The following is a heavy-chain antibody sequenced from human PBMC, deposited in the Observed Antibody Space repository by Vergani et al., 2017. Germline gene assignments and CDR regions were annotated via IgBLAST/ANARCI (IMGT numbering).Heavy chain of an antibody. CDR1: GGIFNDYG. J-gene: IGHJ6*02. V-gene: IGHV1-69*12. Sequence: VQVVQSGAEVKKPGSSVKVSCKASGGIFNDYGFSWVRQAPGQGLEWMGGTIPAFGSINYAQKFQDRVSMIADASTRTVYMERRSLRAEDTAVYYCVSGELYARDHYGVDVLGRGTTVTVSS. CDR2: TIPAFGSI. D-gene: IGHD2-2*01. CDR3: VSGELYARDHYGVDV.